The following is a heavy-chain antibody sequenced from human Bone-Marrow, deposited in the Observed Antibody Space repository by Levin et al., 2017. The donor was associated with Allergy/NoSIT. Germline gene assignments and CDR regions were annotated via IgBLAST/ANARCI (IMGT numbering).Heavy chain of an antibody. CDR2: ISGYNGNT. D-gene: IGHD3-10*01. Sequence: GESLKISCKPSGYTFSNYDITWVRQAPGQGLEWMGWISGYNGNTNYAQKVQGRVTMTTDTSTSTAYMELRSLRSDDTAVYYCTRGSGSSSSGLGYWGQGTLVTVSS. V-gene: IGHV1-18*01. CDR3: TRGSGSSSSGLGY. J-gene: IGHJ4*02. CDR1: GYTFSNYD.